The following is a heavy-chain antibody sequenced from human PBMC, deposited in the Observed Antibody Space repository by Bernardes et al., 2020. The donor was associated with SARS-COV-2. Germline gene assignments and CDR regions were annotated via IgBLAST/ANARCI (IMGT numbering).Heavy chain of an antibody. J-gene: IGHJ4*02. CDR3: ARQDGIEVTRLDY. V-gene: IGHV5-51*01. Sequence: GESLKISCQTSGYIFARYWIAWLRQKPGEGLEWMGIIYPGDSDTRYSPSFEGQVTISADNSVKTAYLHWSALKASDTAMYYCARQDGIEVTRLDYWGQGNLVTVSS. D-gene: IGHD3-22*01. CDR1: GYIFARYW. CDR2: IYPGDSDT.